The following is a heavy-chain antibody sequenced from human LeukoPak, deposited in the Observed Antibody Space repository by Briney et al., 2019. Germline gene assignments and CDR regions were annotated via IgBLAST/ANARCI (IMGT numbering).Heavy chain of an antibody. Sequence: SETLSLTCTVSGGSISSSSYYWGWIRQPPGKGLEWIGSTYYSGSTYYNPSLKSRVTISVDTSKNQFSLRLSSVTAADTAVYYCARDLSYDILTGYAPGHWFDPWGQGTLVTVSS. CDR2: TYYSGST. V-gene: IGHV4-39*07. CDR3: ARDLSYDILTGYAPGHWFDP. J-gene: IGHJ5*02. CDR1: GGSISSSSYY. D-gene: IGHD3-9*01.